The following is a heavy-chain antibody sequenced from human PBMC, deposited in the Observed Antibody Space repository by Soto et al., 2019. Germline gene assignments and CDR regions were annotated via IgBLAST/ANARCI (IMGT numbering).Heavy chain of an antibody. D-gene: IGHD2-2*01. CDR1: GYTFTSYV. Sequence: ASVKVSCKASGYTFTSYVISWVRQAPGQGVEWVGWISAYNGNTNYAQKLQGRVTMTTDTSTSTAYMELRSLRSDDTAVYYCARGAGLYCSSTSCYHYYYYYGMDVWGQGTMVTVSS. CDR2: ISAYNGNT. CDR3: ARGAGLYCSSTSCYHYYYYYGMDV. J-gene: IGHJ6*02. V-gene: IGHV1-18*01.